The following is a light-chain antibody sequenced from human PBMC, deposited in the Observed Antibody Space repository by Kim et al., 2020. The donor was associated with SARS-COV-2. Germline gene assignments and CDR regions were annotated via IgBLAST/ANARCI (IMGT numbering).Light chain of an antibody. V-gene: IGLV3-19*01. CDR3: NSRDSSGNHWV. J-gene: IGLJ3*02. CDR1: SLRSYY. Sequence: LGQTVRITCQGDSLRSYYASWYQQKPGQAPVLVIYGKNNRPSWIPDRFSGSSSGNTASLTITGAQAEDEADYYCNSRDSSGNHWVFGGGTQLTVL. CDR2: GKN.